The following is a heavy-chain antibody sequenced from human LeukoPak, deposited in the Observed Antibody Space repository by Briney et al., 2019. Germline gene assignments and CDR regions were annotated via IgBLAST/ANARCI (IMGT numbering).Heavy chain of an antibody. J-gene: IGHJ4*02. V-gene: IGHV1-2*02. D-gene: IGHD1-26*01. CDR2: INPNSGGT. CDR3: ARAIVGAPMSIAY. CDR1: GYTFSGYY. Sequence: GSLRVSCTASGYTFSGYYMHWVRQAPGKGLEWMGWINPNSGGTNYAQTFKGRVTMTRDTSISTAYMELSRLRSDDTAVYYCARAIVGAPMSIAYWGQGTLVTVSS.